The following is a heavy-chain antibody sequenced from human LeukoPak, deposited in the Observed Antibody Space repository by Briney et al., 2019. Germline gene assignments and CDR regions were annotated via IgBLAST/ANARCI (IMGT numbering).Heavy chain of an antibody. Sequence: GGSLRLSCAASGFTFSSYSMNWVRQAPGKGLEWVSTFSGSGGSTYYADSVKGRFTISRDNSKNTLYLQMNSLRAEDTAVYYCAKEGGYGELSSYFDYWGQGTLVTVSS. V-gene: IGHV3-23*01. CDR3: AKEGGYGELSSYFDY. CDR1: GFTFSSYS. CDR2: FSGSGGST. D-gene: IGHD3-16*02. J-gene: IGHJ4*02.